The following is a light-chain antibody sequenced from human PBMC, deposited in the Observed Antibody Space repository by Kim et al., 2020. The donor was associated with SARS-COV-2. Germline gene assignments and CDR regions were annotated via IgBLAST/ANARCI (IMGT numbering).Light chain of an antibody. J-gene: IGLJ2*01. Sequence: GPSLTIYCTGTISDVGGYNYVSWYQKHPGKAPKLMIYDVSNRPSGVSNRFSGSKSGNTASLTISGLQAEDEADYYCSSYTSSSTRVFGGGTQLTVL. CDR1: ISDVGGYNY. CDR3: SSYTSSSTRV. CDR2: DVS. V-gene: IGLV2-14*03.